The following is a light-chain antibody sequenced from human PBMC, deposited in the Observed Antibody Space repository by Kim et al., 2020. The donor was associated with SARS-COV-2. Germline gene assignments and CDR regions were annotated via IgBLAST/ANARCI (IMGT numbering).Light chain of an antibody. CDR2: GAS. Sequence: PGERATLSCRASQSVSSSNLAWYQQKPGQAPRLPIYGASNRATGIPNRFSGSGCGTDFTLTLSRLEPEDFVVYSCQLYGRSPPVTFGGETKVDIK. CDR3: QLYGRSPPVT. J-gene: IGKJ4*01. CDR1: QSVSSSN. V-gene: IGKV3-20*01.